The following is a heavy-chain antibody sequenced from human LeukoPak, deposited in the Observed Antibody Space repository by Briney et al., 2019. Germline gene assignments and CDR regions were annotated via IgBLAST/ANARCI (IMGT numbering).Heavy chain of an antibody. Sequence: SETLSLTCAVSGYSISSDYYWGRIRQPPGKGLEWIGSIYYSGSTYYNPSLKSRVTISVDTSKNQFSLKLSSVTAADTAVYSCARLVGNYGDYVDYWGQGTLVTVSS. V-gene: IGHV4-38-2*01. CDR1: GYSISSDYY. CDR3: ARLVGNYGDYVDY. J-gene: IGHJ4*02. CDR2: IYYSGST. D-gene: IGHD4-17*01.